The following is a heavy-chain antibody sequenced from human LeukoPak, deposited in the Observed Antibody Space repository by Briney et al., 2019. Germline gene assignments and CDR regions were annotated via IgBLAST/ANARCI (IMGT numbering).Heavy chain of an antibody. J-gene: IGHJ6*02. Sequence: SLRLSCAASGFSFSSYWMNWARQVPGKGLEWVAHINQDRSEKSYVDSVKGRFTISRDNAKNSLYLQMNSLRAEDTAVYYCARDHCSSSSCYTYYGMELWGQGTTVTVSS. CDR1: GFSFSSYW. D-gene: IGHD2-2*02. CDR2: INQDRSEK. V-gene: IGHV3-7*01. CDR3: ARDHCSSSSCYTYYGMEL.